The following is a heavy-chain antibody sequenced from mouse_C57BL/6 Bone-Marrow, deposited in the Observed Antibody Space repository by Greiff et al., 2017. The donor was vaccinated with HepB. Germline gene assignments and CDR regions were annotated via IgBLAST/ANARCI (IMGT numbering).Heavy chain of an antibody. CDR3: AVTAVVAPYYAMDY. V-gene: IGHV2-9-1*01. CDR1: GFSLTSYA. J-gene: IGHJ4*01. D-gene: IGHD1-1*01. Sequence: VQLVESGPGLVAPSQSLSITCTVSGFSLTSYAISWVRQPPGKGLEWLGVIWTGGGTNYNSALKSRLSISKDNSKSQVFLKMNSLQTDDTARYYCAVTAVVAPYYAMDYWGQGTSVTVSS. CDR2: IWTGGGT.